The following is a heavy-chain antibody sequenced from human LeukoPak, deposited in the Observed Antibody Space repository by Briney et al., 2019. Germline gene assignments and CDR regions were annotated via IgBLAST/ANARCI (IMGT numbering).Heavy chain of an antibody. CDR1: GGSISSGSYY. Sequence: SETLSLTCTVSGGSISSGSYYWSWIRQPAGKGLEWIGRIYTSGSANYNPSLKSRVTISVDTSKNQFSLKLSSVTAADTAVYYCARVGLGPYYYYMDVWGKGTTVTVSS. V-gene: IGHV4-61*02. D-gene: IGHD7-27*01. CDR2: IYTSGSA. CDR3: ARVGLGPYYYYMDV. J-gene: IGHJ6*03.